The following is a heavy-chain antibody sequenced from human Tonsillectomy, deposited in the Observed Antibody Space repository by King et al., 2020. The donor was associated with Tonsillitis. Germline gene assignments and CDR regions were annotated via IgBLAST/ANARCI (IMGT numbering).Heavy chain of an antibody. CDR2: IYTIGDT. V-gene: IGHV4-61*02. CDR3: ARGTYDFWSGSHTYYYMDV. CDR1: GGSISSGTYY. Sequence: VQLQESGPGLVKPSQTLSLTRTVSGGSISSGTYYWNWIRQPAGKGLEWIGRIYTIGDTDYNPPLKSRPNMFVDTSKNQFSLKLSSGTAADTAVDYCARGTYDFWSGSHTYYYMDVWGKGTTVTVSS. D-gene: IGHD3-3*01. J-gene: IGHJ6*03.